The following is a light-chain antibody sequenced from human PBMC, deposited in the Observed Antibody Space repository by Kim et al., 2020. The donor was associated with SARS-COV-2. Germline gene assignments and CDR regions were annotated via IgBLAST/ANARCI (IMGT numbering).Light chain of an antibody. CDR1: SLRSYY. Sequence: ALGQTVRITCQGDSLRSYYATWYQKKSGQAPVLVFYGKDKRPSGIPDRFSGSSSGSTASLTITGAQAADEADYYCKSRDSRGNVVFGGGTKVTVL. CDR2: GKD. CDR3: KSRDSRGNVV. V-gene: IGLV3-19*01. J-gene: IGLJ2*01.